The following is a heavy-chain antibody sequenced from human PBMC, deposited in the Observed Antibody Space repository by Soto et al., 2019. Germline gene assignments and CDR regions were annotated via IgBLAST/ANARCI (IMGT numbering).Heavy chain of an antibody. CDR2: IYHSGST. V-gene: IGHV4-38-2*02. Sequence: SETLSLTCAVSGYSISSGYYWGWIRQPPGXGLEWIGSIYHSGSTYYNPSLKSRVTISVDTSKNQFSLKLSSVTAADTAVYYCARDTMHYDFWSGYQYYYYYGMDVWGQGTTVTVSS. CDR1: GYSISSGYY. CDR3: ARDTMHYDFWSGYQYYYYYGMDV. D-gene: IGHD3-3*01. J-gene: IGHJ6*02.